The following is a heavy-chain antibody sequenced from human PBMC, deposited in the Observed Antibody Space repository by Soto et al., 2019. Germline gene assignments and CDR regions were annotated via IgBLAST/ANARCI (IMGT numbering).Heavy chain of an antibody. J-gene: IGHJ6*03. V-gene: IGHV4-34*01. CDR3: ARGAPLGDIVVVPAAMKNYYYYYMDV. CDR2: INHSGST. CDR1: GGSFSGYY. Sequence: SETLSLTCAVYGGSFSGYYWSWIRQPPGKGLEWIGEINHSGSTNYNPSLKSRVTISVDTSKNQFSLKLSSVTAADTAVYYRARGAPLGDIVVVPAAMKNYYYYYMDVWGKGTTVTVSS. D-gene: IGHD2-2*01.